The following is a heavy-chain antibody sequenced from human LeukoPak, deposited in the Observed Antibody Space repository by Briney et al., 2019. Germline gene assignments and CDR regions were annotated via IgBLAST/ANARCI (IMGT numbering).Heavy chain of an antibody. CDR1: GYSFADWW. CDR3: VRRGGDKEYFEY. V-gene: IGHV5-51*01. D-gene: IGHD2-21*01. Sequence: PGESLKISCKGSGYSFADWWIGWIRQMPGKGLEWMGFIYPGDSDTRYSPSFQGQVTISADKSIKTAYLLWSSLKASDSAIYYCVRRGGDKEYFEYWGQGTLVTVSS. CDR2: IYPGDSDT. J-gene: IGHJ4*02.